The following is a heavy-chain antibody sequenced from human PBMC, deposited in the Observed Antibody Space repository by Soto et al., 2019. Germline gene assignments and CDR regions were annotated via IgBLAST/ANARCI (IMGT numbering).Heavy chain of an antibody. Sequence: QVQLQQWGAGLLKPSETLSLTCAVYGGSFSGYYWSWIRQPPGKGLEWIGEINHSGSTNYNPSLKSRVTISVDTSKNQFSLKLSSVTAADTAVYYCARRRKRSGGWNPKEWFDPWGQGTLVTVSS. CDR1: GGSFSGYY. J-gene: IGHJ5*02. CDR2: INHSGST. V-gene: IGHV4-34*01. CDR3: ARRRKRSGGWNPKEWFDP. D-gene: IGHD2-15*01.